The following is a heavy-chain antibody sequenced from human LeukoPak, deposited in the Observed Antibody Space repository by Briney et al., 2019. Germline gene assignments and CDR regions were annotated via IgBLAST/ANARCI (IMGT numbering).Heavy chain of an antibody. CDR1: GFTFGDYT. D-gene: IGHD6-6*01. Sequence: GGSLRLSCTASGFTFGDYTMSWFRQAPGKGLEWVTFFRSKAYGGTTEYAASVKGRFTISRDDSKRITYLRMNSLKTEDTAVYYCTRAPGRGSSSYYFDYWGQGTLVTVSS. V-gene: IGHV3-49*03. CDR2: FRSKAYGGTT. CDR3: TRAPGRGSSSYYFDY. J-gene: IGHJ4*02.